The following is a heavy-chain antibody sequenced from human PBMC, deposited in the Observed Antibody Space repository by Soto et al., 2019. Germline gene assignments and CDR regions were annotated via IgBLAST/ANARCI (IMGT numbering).Heavy chain of an antibody. V-gene: IGHV3-33*01. CDR3: ARDMDSNYDGMDV. D-gene: IGHD4-4*01. J-gene: IGHJ6*02. Sequence: QVNLVQSGGGLVQPGRSLRLSCEASGFTFRHSGMEWIRQAPGKGLEWVARIWYDGSSQYYADSVKGRFTISRDNSKNTLYMEMNSVRVEDTAVYYCARDMDSNYDGMDVWGQGTTVVVSS. CDR1: GFTFRHSG. CDR2: IWYDGSSQ.